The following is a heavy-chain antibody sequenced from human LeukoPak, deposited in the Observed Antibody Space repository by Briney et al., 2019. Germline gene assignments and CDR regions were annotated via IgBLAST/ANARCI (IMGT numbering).Heavy chain of an antibody. CDR3: ARDYSGYSYAFDF. D-gene: IGHD5-18*01. CDR2: ISSSGSTI. CDR1: GFTFSGYY. J-gene: IGHJ4*02. Sequence: GGSLRLSCAASGFTFSGYYISWIRQAPGKGPEWVSYISSSGSTIYYADSVKGRFTISRDNAKNSLYLQMNSLRAEDTAVYYCARDYSGYSYAFDFWGPGTLVTVSS. V-gene: IGHV3-11*01.